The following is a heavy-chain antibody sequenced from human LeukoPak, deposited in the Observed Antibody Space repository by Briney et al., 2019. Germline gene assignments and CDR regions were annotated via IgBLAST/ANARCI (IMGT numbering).Heavy chain of an antibody. CDR3: ARAGRPPVMYDILTGPSPLDY. D-gene: IGHD3-9*01. Sequence: ASVKVSCKASGYTFTGYYMHWVRQAPGQGLEWMGWINPNSGGTNYAQKFRGWVTMTRDTSISTAYMELSRLRSDDTAVYYCARAGRPPVMYDILTGPSPLDYWGQGTLVTVSS. CDR1: GYTFTGYY. CDR2: INPNSGGT. J-gene: IGHJ4*02. V-gene: IGHV1-2*04.